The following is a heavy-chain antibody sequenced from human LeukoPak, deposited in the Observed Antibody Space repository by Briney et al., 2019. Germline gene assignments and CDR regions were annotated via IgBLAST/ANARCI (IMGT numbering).Heavy chain of an antibody. CDR1: GFTFSSFG. J-gene: IGHJ6*03. Sequence: PGGSLRLSCAASGFTFSSFGMTWVRQAPGKGLEWVSGISSSSSYIYYADSLKGRFTISRDNAKNSVYLQMNSLRAEDTAVYYCAREHYFYYMDGWGKGTTVTVSS. V-gene: IGHV3-21*01. CDR3: AREHYFYYMDG. CDR2: ISSSSSYI.